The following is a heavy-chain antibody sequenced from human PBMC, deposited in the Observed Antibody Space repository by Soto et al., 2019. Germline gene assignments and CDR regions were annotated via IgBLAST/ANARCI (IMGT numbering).Heavy chain of an antibody. CDR2: INHSGST. CDR3: ARVSEELRFLEWLSKNAFDI. J-gene: IGHJ3*02. V-gene: IGHV4-34*01. D-gene: IGHD3-3*01. Sequence: SETLSLTCAVYGGSFSGYYWSWIRQPPGKGLEWIGEINHSGSTNYNPSLKSRVTISVDTSKNQFSLKLSSVTAADTAVYYCARVSEELRFLEWLSKNAFDIWGQGTMVTVSS. CDR1: GGSFSGYY.